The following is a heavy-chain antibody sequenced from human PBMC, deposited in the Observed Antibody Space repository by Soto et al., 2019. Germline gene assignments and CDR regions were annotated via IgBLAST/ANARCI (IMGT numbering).Heavy chain of an antibody. CDR2: IINTGVRT. J-gene: IGHJ4*02. Sequence: GGSLRLSCAASGFTFSTYAMSWVRQAPGKGLDWISAIINTGVRTYYADSVKGRFTISRDNSKNTVYLQMNSLRAEDTAVYYCVKEHGDSCSGYRGQGT. D-gene: IGHD2-15*01. CDR1: GFTFSTYA. CDR3: VKEHGDSCSGY. V-gene: IGHV3-23*01.